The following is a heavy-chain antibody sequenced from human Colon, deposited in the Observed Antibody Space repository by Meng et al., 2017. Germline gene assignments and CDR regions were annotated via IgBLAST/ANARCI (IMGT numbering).Heavy chain of an antibody. D-gene: IGHD3-22*01. J-gene: IGHJ4*02. CDR1: GGAISSGGSC. CDR3: ASSVYYRSDY. V-gene: IGHV4-30-4*08. CDR2: IYYSGST. Sequence: QVHSKESGPVLVKPYPACALTRTVPGGAISSGGSCWGWIRQPPGKGLEWIGYIYYSGSTYYNPSLKSRVTITVDTSKNQFSLKLSSVTAADTAVYYCASSVYYRSDYWGQGTLVTVSS.